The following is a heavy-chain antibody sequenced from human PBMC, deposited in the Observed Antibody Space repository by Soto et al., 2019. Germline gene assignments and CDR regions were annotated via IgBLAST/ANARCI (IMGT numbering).Heavy chain of an antibody. CDR3: APAWGYSSGWGFDY. CDR1: WFSHNKSGVG. V-gene: IGHV2-5*02. J-gene: IGHJ4*02. D-gene: IGHD6-19*01. CDR2: IYWDDDK. Sequence: SGPKLIKDTQPVGQACRFRWFSHNKSGVGVGWIRQPPGKALEWLALIYWDDDKRYSPSLKSRLTITKDTSKNQVVLTMTNMDPVDTVTYYCAPAWGYSSGWGFDYWGQGTLVTVSS.